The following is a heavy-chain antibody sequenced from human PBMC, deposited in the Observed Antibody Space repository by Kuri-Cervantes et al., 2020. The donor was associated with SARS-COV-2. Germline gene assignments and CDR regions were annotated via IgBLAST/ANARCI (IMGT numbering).Heavy chain of an antibody. CDR2: IIPTLGVT. J-gene: IGHJ1*01. V-gene: IGHV1-69*04. CDR3: TRDTPEAGASATRWGQYFQH. D-gene: IGHD2-15*01. Sequence: SVKVSCKDSGVSFSSFSINWVRQAPGRGLEWMGRIIPTLGVTHYAPSLRGRATFTADKSRTTVYMELISLTSDDTAVYYCTRDTPEAGASATRWGQYFQHWGQGTLVTVSS. CDR1: GVSFSSFS.